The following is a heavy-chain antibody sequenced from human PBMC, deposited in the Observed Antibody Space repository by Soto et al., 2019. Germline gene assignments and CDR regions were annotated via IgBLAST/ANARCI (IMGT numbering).Heavy chain of an antibody. Sequence: SETLSLTCTFSVGSISGSSYYCGWIRQPPWKGLECIGSVHYSGSTDYNPSLKSRVTISVDTSKNQFSLKLTSVTDADTAVYFCASFSGATYGDYGGGINYWGQGTLVIVSS. J-gene: IGHJ4*02. CDR2: VHYSGST. CDR1: VGSISGSSYY. D-gene: IGHD4-17*01. CDR3: ASFSGATYGDYGGGINY. V-gene: IGHV4-39*01.